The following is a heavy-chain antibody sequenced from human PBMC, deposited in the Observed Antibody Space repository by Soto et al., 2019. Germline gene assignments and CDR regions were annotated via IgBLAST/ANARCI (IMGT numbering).Heavy chain of an antibody. CDR2: IYSGGST. CDR1: GFTVSSYY. CDR3: ARSGGSGWFADAFDI. Sequence: EVQLVESGGALIQPGGSLRLSCAGSGFTVSSYYMSWVRQAPGKGLEWVSVIYSGGSTYYADSVKRRFTISRDNSKNTLYLQMNSLRAEDTALYYCARSGGSGWFADAFDIWGQGTMVTVSS. V-gene: IGHV3-53*01. J-gene: IGHJ3*02. D-gene: IGHD6-19*01.